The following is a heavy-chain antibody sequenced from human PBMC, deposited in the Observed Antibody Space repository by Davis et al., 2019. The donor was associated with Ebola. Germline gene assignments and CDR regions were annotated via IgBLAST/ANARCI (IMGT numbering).Heavy chain of an antibody. V-gene: IGHV1-69*13. Sequence: SVKVSCKASGGTFSSYAISWVRQAPGQGLEWMGGIIPIFGTANYAQKFQGRVTITADESTSTAYMELSSLRSEDTAVYYCASQLDPYYYYGMDVWGQGTTVTVSS. CDR1: GGTFSSYA. CDR3: ASQLDPYYYYGMDV. CDR2: IIPIFGTA. J-gene: IGHJ6*02. D-gene: IGHD1-1*01.